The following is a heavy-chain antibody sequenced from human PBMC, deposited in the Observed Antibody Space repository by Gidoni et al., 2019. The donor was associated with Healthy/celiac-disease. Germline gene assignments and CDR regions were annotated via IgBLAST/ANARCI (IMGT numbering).Heavy chain of an antibody. CDR1: GYSISSGYY. V-gene: IGHV4-38-2*02. Sequence: QVQLQESSPGLVKPSETLSLTCAVSGYSISSGYYWGWIRQPPGKGLEWIGSIYHSGSTYYNPSLKSRVTISVDTSKNQFSLKLSSVTAADTAVYYCARDGGRYCSGGSCYSSNWFDPWGQGTLVTVSS. D-gene: IGHD2-15*01. J-gene: IGHJ5*02. CDR2: IYHSGST. CDR3: ARDGGRYCSGGSCYSSNWFDP.